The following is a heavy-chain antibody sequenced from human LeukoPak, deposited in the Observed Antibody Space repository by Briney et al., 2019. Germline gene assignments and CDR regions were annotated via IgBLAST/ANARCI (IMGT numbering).Heavy chain of an antibody. J-gene: IGHJ4*02. Sequence: PSETLSLTCTVSGGSISSYYWSWLRQAAGKGLEWIGRIYTSGSTNYNASLQSRVSMSVDTSKNQFSLKLSSVTAADTAVFYCARENSGSYREFDYWGQGTLVTVSS. CDR1: GGSISSYY. CDR2: IYTSGST. D-gene: IGHD1-26*01. CDR3: ARENSGSYREFDY. V-gene: IGHV4-4*07.